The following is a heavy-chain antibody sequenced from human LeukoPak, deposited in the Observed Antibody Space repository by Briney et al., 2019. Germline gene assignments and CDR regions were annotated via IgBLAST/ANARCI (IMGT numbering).Heavy chain of an antibody. V-gene: IGHV1-69*04. Sequence: GASVKVSCKASGGTFSSYAISWVRQAPGQGLEWMGRIILILGIANYAQKFQGRVTITADKSTSTAYMELSSLRSEDTAVYYCAVSLQLERREEWWFDPWGQGTLVTVSS. J-gene: IGHJ5*02. CDR2: IILILGIA. CDR1: GGTFSSYA. CDR3: AVSLQLERREEWWFDP. D-gene: IGHD1-1*01.